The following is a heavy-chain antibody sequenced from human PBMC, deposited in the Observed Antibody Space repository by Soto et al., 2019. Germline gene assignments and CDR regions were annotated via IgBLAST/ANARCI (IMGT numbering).Heavy chain of an antibody. V-gene: IGHV1-18*01. Sequence: ASVKVSCKASGYTFTRYGISWVRQAPGQGLEWMGWISAYNGNTNYAQKLQGRVTMTTDTSTSTAYMELRSLRSDDTAVYYCARDREVVVVVAATNWFDPWGQGTLVTVSS. CDR1: GYTFTRYG. J-gene: IGHJ5*02. D-gene: IGHD2-15*01. CDR3: ARDREVVVVVAATNWFDP. CDR2: ISAYNGNT.